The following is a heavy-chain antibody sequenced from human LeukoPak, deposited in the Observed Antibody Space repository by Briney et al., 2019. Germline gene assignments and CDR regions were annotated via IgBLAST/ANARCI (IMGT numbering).Heavy chain of an antibody. D-gene: IGHD1-26*01. Sequence: QPGGSLRLSCAASGFTFSSYWMHWVRQAPGKGLVWVSRITSDGSSTSYADSVKGRFTISRDNAKNTLYLQMNSLRAEDTAVYYCARVRWELLGFDYWGQGTLVTVSS. J-gene: IGHJ4*02. V-gene: IGHV3-74*01. CDR2: ITSDGSST. CDR3: ARVRWELLGFDY. CDR1: GFTFSSYW.